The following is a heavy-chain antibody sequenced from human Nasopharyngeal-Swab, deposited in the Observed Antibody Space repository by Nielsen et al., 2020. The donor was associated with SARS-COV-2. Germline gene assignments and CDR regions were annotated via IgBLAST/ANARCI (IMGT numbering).Heavy chain of an antibody. CDR2: IYYSGRT. D-gene: IGHD1-26*01. Sequence: AETLSLTCTVSGGSISLSSYYWVWIRQPQGKGLEWIGSIYYSGRTYYNPSLKSRVTISVDKSKNQFSLKLRSVTAADTAVYYCARLAIIGAWFFDYWGQGTLVTVSP. CDR3: ARLAIIGAWFFDY. V-gene: IGHV4-39*01. CDR1: GGSISLSSYY. J-gene: IGHJ4*02.